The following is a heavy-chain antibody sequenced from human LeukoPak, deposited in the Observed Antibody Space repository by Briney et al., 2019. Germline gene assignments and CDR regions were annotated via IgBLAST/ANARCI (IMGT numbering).Heavy chain of an antibody. J-gene: IGHJ4*02. D-gene: IGHD6-25*01. CDR2: VSVRGGST. CDR3: AKDQVWIVAASFDY. V-gene: IGHV3-23*01. CDR1: GFTFSSYA. Sequence: HAGGSLRLSCAASGFTFSSYAMSWVRQAPGKGLEWVSGVSVRGGSTYYADSVKGRFTISRDNSKNTLYLQMTSLRAEDTAVYYCAKDQVWIVAASFDYWGQGTLVTVSS.